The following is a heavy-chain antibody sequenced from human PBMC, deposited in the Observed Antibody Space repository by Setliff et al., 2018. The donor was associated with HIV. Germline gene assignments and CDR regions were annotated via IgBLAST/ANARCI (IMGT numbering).Heavy chain of an antibody. CDR1: GGTFSSYA. Sequence: ASVKVSCKASGGTFSSYAISWVRQAPGQGLEWMGIINPSDGTTNYAQNFQGRFTMTRDTTTNTVYMELSSLRAEDTAVYYCVRERVGGYFDYWGQGTLVTVSS. CDR3: VRERVGGYFDY. CDR2: INPSDGTT. J-gene: IGHJ4*02. D-gene: IGHD3-10*01. V-gene: IGHV1-46*03.